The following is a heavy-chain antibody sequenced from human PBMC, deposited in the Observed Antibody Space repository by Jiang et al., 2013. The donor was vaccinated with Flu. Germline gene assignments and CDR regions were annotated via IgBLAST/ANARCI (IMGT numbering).Heavy chain of an antibody. CDR1: GGTLTSYA. D-gene: IGHD5-18*01. CDR3: ARGVGGYGDYADY. CDR2: VIPIFGTS. Sequence: GAEVKKPGSSVKVSCKDSGGTLTSYAIFWVRQAPGQGLEWMGGVIPIFGTSSYAQKLQGRVTITADRSTSTAYMELTSLTSEDTAVYYCARGVGGYGDYADYVGPGNPGPPS. J-gene: IGHJ4*02. V-gene: IGHV1-69*06.